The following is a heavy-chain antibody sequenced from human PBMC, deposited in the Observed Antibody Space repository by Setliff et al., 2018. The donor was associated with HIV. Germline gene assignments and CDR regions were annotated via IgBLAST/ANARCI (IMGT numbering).Heavy chain of an antibody. Sequence: SVKVSCKASGGTYSNYAFSWVRQAPGQGLEWMGGIIPLFGTANYAQNFQGRVTITADASTSTAYMELSSLRSEDTAMYYCARDRHHYDSSGFDAFDLWGQGTMVTVSS. CDR1: GGTYSNYA. D-gene: IGHD3-22*01. J-gene: IGHJ3*01. CDR2: IIPLFGTA. CDR3: ARDRHHYDSSGFDAFDL. V-gene: IGHV1-69*13.